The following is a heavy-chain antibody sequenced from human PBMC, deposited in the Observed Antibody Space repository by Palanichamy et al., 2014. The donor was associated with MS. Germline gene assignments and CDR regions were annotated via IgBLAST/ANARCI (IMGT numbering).Heavy chain of an antibody. CDR1: GGSINSGGYY. Sequence: QVQLQESGPGLVKPSQTLSLTCTVSGGSINSGGYYWSWIRQPAGKGLEWIGRIDSRGSADYSPYLKSRVTTSVDSSKTQFSLKLRSVTAADTAVYYCARGEEFSSGLAYWGQGTLVTVSS. V-gene: IGHV4-61*02. CDR3: ARGEEFSSGLAY. CDR2: IDSRGSA. D-gene: IGHD3-22*01. J-gene: IGHJ4*02.